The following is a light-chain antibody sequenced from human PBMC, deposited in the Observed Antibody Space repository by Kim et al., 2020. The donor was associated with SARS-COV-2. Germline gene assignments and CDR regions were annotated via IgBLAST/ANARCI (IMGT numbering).Light chain of an antibody. CDR3: QTWGTGIRV. Sequence: ASVKLTGTLSSGHSSYDIAWHQQRPEKGPRYLMKLNSDGSHSKGDGVPDRFSGSSSGAERYLTISCLQSEDEADYYCQTWGTGIRVFGGGTQLTVL. V-gene: IGLV4-69*01. CDR2: LNSDGSH. J-gene: IGLJ3*02. CDR1: SGHSSYD.